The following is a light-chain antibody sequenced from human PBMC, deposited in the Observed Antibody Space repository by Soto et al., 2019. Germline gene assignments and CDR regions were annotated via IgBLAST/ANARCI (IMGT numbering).Light chain of an antibody. CDR1: QNVDSNS. J-gene: IGKJ1*01. V-gene: IGKV3-20*01. CDR3: QQYGSLSWT. Sequence: EIVLRRSPGTLSLTPGERGTLSCRASQNVDSNSLAWYQQKPGQAPRIIIFGASGRATGIPDRFSGSGSGTDFTLTISRLEPEDFAVYYCQQYGSLSWTFGQGTKVDIK. CDR2: GAS.